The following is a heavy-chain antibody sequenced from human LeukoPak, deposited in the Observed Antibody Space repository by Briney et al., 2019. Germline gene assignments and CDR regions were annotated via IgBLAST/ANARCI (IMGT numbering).Heavy chain of an antibody. V-gene: IGHV1-18*01. CDR1: GYTFTSYG. J-gene: IGHJ3*02. D-gene: IGHD3-22*01. CDR2: ISAYNGNT. CDR3: ASEYYYDSSGSRTDDAFDI. Sequence: ASVKVSCKASGYTFTSYGISWVRQAPGQGREWMGWISAYNGNTNYAQKLQGRVTMTTDTSTSTAYMELRSLRSDDTAVYYCASEYYYDSSGSRTDDAFDIWGQGTMVTVSS.